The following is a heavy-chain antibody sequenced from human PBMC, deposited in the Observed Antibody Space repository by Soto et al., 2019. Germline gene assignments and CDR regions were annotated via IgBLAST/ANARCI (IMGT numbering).Heavy chain of an antibody. J-gene: IGHJ5*02. CDR1: GGSISSDSYY. D-gene: IGHD2-15*01. V-gene: IGHV4-39*01. Sequence: SETLSLTCIVSGGSISSDSYYWGWIRQPPGKGLEWIGSVSYSGSTYYNPSLMSRVTISVDTSRSQFSLKLHSVTAADTAVYYCARVAGYCSGGGCYSRNWFDPWGQGTLVTVSS. CDR2: VSYSGST. CDR3: ARVAGYCSGGGCYSRNWFDP.